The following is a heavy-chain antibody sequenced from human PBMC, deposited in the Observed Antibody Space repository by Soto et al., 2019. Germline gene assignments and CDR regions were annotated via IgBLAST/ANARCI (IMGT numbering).Heavy chain of an antibody. CDR2: ISAYNGNT. CDR1: GYTFTSYG. V-gene: IGHV1-18*04. CDR3: AILGYDSSGYYSPEDFDI. D-gene: IGHD3-22*01. J-gene: IGHJ3*02. Sequence: ASVKVSCKASGYTFTSYGISWVRQAPGQGLEWMGWISAYNGNTNYAQKLQGRVTMTTDTSTSTAYMELRSLRSDDTAVYYCAILGYDSSGYYSPEDFDIWGQGTMVTVSS.